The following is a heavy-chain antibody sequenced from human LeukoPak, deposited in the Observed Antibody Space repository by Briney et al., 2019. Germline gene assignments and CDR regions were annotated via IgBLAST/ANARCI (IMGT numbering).Heavy chain of an antibody. J-gene: IGHJ4*02. Sequence: KPSETLSLTCTVSGVSMSSYYWSWIRQPPGKGLEWIGYIYYSGSTNYNPSLKSRVTISVDTSKNQFSLKLSSVTAADTAVYYCARDLDYWGQGTLVTVSS. CDR1: GVSMSSYY. V-gene: IGHV4-59*01. CDR2: IYYSGST. CDR3: ARDLDY.